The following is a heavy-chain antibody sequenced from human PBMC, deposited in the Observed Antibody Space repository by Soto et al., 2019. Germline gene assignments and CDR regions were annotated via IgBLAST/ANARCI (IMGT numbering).Heavy chain of an antibody. V-gene: IGHV3-7*03. D-gene: IGHD3-3*01. J-gene: IGHJ6*02. Sequence: HPGGSLRLSCAASGFTFSSYWMSWVRQAPGKGLEWVANIKQDGSEKYYVDSVKGRFTISRDNAKNSLYLQMNSLRAEDTAVYYCARVPGYAFWSGTYYGMDVWGQGTTVTVSS. CDR3: ARVPGYAFWSGTYYGMDV. CDR2: IKQDGSEK. CDR1: GFTFSSYW.